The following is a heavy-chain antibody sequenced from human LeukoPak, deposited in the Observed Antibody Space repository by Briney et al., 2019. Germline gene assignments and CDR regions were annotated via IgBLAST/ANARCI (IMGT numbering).Heavy chain of an antibody. CDR2: IYTSGST. Sequence: PSQTLSLTCTVSGGSISSGSYYWSWIRQPAGKGLEWIGRIYTSGSTNYNPSLKSRVTISVETSKNQFSLKLSSVTAADTAVYYCARGDYYDSSGYPPYYYYGMDVWGQGTTVTVSS. CDR3: ARGDYYDSSGYPPYYYYGMDV. D-gene: IGHD3-22*01. CDR1: GGSISSGSYY. V-gene: IGHV4-61*02. J-gene: IGHJ6*02.